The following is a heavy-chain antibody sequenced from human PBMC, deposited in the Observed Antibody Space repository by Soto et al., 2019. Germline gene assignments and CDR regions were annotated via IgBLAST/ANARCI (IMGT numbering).Heavy chain of an antibody. V-gene: IGHV4-4*02. CDR1: GGCISSSNW. Sequence: PSETLSLTCAVSGGCISSSNWWSWVRQPPGKGLEWIGEIYHSGSTNYNPSLKSRVTISVDKSKNQFSLKLSSVTAADTAVYYCARLRCIAAAGTFDYWGQGTLVTVSS. J-gene: IGHJ4*02. CDR3: ARLRCIAAAGTFDY. CDR2: IYHSGST. D-gene: IGHD6-13*01.